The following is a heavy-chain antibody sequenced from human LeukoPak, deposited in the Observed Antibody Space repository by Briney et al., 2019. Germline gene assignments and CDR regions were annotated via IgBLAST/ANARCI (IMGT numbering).Heavy chain of an antibody. CDR3: ARDRQWPMAFDI. D-gene: IGHD6-19*01. Sequence: PGGSLRLSCAASGLSFSDYGMHWVRQAPGKGLEWVSSISSSSSYIYYADSVKGRFTISRDNAKNSLYLQMNSLRAEDTAVYYCARDRQWPMAFDIWGQGTMVTVSS. CDR1: GLSFSDYG. J-gene: IGHJ3*02. CDR2: ISSSSSYI. V-gene: IGHV3-21*01.